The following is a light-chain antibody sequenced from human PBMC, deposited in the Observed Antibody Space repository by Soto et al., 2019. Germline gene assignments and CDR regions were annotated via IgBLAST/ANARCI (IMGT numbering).Light chain of an antibody. CDR2: GAS. Sequence: EIVMTQSPATLSVSPGERATLSCRASQSVNSNLDWYQQKPGQAPRLLIYGASTRATGIPGRFSGSGYGTEFTLTISSLQSEDVAVYYCQQYNNSLWTFGQGTKVEIK. CDR3: QQYNNSLWT. CDR1: QSVNSN. J-gene: IGKJ1*01. V-gene: IGKV3-15*01.